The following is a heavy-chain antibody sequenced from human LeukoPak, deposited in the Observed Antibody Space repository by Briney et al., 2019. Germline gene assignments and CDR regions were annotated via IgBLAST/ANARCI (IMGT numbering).Heavy chain of an antibody. J-gene: IGHJ6*03. V-gene: IGHV4-38-2*02. Sequence: SETLSLTCSVSRYSISSGYYWAWIRPPPGKGLEWIGSVYHSGSAYYNASLKSRVTISVDRSKNQFFLRLSSVTAADTAVYYCVRVGGYGYHYYYMDVWGNGTTVTVSS. CDR1: RYSISSGYY. CDR2: VYHSGSA. D-gene: IGHD5-12*01. CDR3: VRVGGYGYHYYYMDV.